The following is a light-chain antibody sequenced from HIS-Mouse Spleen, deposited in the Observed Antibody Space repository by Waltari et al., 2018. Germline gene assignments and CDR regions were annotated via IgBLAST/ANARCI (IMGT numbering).Light chain of an antibody. V-gene: IGLV2-14*03. CDR2: DVS. Sequence: QSALTQPASVSGSPGQSTTISCTGTSSDVGCYHYVSWYQQHPGKAPKLMIYDVSNRPSGVSNRFSGSKSGNTASLTISGLQAEDEADYYCSSYTSSSTRVFGGGTKLTV. J-gene: IGLJ3*02. CDR1: SSDVGCYHY. CDR3: SSYTSSSTRV.